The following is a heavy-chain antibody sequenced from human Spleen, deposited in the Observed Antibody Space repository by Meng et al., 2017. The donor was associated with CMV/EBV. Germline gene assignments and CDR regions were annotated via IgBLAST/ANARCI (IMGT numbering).Heavy chain of an antibody. CDR3: ARADYDFRRRDYYGLDV. CDR1: GGPISSVGYY. J-gene: IGHJ6*02. V-gene: IGHV4-31*03. Sequence: SETLSLTCTVSGGPISSVGYYWSWIRQLPGKGLEWIGYIYYSGGTYYNPSLKSRVTISVDTSKNQFSLKLSSVTAADTAVYYCARADYDFRRRDYYGLDVWGQGTTVTVSS. CDR2: IYYSGGT. D-gene: IGHD3-3*01.